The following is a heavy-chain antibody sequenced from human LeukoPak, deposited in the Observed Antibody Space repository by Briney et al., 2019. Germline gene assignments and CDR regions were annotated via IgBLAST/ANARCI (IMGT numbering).Heavy chain of an antibody. CDR2: IDPSDSYS. D-gene: IGHD3-22*01. V-gene: IGHV5-10-1*01. Sequence: GESLKISCKGSGYSFTNYGISWVRQMSGTGLEWMGTIDPSDSYSNYGPSFQGHVTISADRSISTAYLQWRSLKASDTTMYYCARQLDYYDKRDYWGQGTLVTVAS. CDR1: GYSFTNYG. CDR3: ARQLDYYDKRDY. J-gene: IGHJ4*02.